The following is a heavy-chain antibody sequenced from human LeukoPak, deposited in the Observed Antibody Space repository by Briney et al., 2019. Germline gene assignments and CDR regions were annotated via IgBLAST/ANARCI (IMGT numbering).Heavy chain of an antibody. CDR1: GGSISSGDYY. CDR2: IYYGGST. Sequence: PSQTLSLTCTVSGGSISSGDYYWSWIRQPPGKGLEWIGYIYYGGSTYYNPSLKSRVTISVDTSKNQFSLKLSSVTAADTAVYYCARFYPPTHPFDPWGQGTLVTVSS. J-gene: IGHJ5*02. V-gene: IGHV4-30-4*08. CDR3: ARFYPPTHPFDP.